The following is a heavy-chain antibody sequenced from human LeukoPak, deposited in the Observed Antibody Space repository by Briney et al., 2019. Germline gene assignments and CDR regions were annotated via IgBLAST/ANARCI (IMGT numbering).Heavy chain of an antibody. V-gene: IGHV3-30*02. J-gene: IGHJ3*02. Sequence: PGGSLRLSCAASGFTFSSYGMHWVRQAPGKGLEWVSFIRYDGSNKYYADSGKGRFTISRQNAKNSLFMQMNSRRAEDTAVYYCARHRSGGSQDDAFDIWGQGTMVTVCS. D-gene: IGHD2-15*01. CDR3: ARHRSGGSQDDAFDI. CDR2: IRYDGSNK. CDR1: GFTFSSYG.